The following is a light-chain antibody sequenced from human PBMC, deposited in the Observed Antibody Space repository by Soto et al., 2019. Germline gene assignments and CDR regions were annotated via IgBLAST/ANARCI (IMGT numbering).Light chain of an antibody. CDR3: QQYGSSPGWT. V-gene: IGKV3-20*01. Sequence: EMVLTQSPGTLSLSPLEIATLSGRAIQSVSSSYLAWYQQKPGQAPRLLIYGASSRATGIPDRFSGSGSGTDFTLTISRLEPEDFAVYYCQQYGSSPGWTFGQGTKVDIK. CDR2: GAS. J-gene: IGKJ1*01. CDR1: QSVSSSY.